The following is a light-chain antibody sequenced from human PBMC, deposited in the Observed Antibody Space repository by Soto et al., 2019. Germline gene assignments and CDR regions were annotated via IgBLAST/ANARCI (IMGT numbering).Light chain of an antibody. CDR3: QQRSSWPT. Sequence: EIVLTQSPATLSLSPGERATLSCRASQSVSRYFAWYQQKPGQAPRLLIYDTSHRATGIPARFSGSGSGTDLTLTISSLEPEDFTVYYCQQRSSWPTFGGGTKVEIK. J-gene: IGKJ4*01. CDR1: QSVSRY. CDR2: DTS. V-gene: IGKV3-11*01.